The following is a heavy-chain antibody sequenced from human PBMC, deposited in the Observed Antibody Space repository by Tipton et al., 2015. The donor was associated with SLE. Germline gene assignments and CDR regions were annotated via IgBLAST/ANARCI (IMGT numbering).Heavy chain of an antibody. D-gene: IGHD1-7*01. CDR3: TRASWTWNSGYMDV. V-gene: IGHV4-39*07. J-gene: IGHJ6*03. CDR2: MYYTGVT. CDR1: GGTFRDGSYY. Sequence: TLSLTCSVSGGTFRDGSYYWNWVRQPPGKGLEWIGDMYYTGVTRYNPSLASRLTMSIVTSESQFSLRLTSVTAADAAVYYCTRASWTWNSGYMDVWGKGTTVSVSS.